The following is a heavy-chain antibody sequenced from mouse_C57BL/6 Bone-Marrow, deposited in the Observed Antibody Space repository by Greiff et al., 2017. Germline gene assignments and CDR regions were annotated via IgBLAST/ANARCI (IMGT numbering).Heavy chain of an antibody. J-gene: IGHJ3*01. Sequence: EVKLVESGGGLVKPGGSLKLSCAASGFTFSDYGMHWVRQAPEKGLEWVAYISSGSSTIYYADTVKGRFTISRDNAKNTLFLQMTSLRSEDTAMYYCARHGSSYVAWFAYGGQGTLVTVSA. CDR1: GFTFSDYG. V-gene: IGHV5-17*01. CDR2: ISSGSSTI. D-gene: IGHD1-1*01. CDR3: ARHGSSYVAWFAY.